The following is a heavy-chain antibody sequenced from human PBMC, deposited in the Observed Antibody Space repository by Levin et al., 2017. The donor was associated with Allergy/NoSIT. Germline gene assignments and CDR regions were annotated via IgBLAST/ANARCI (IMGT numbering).Heavy chain of an antibody. J-gene: IGHJ4*02. CDR3: AREDSGYDWADFDY. V-gene: IGHV3-30-3*01. D-gene: IGHD5-12*01. Sequence: GGSLRLSCAASGFTFSSYAMHWVRQAPGKGLEWVAVISYDGSNKYYADSVKGRFTISRDNSKNTLYLQMNSLRAEDTAVYYCAREDSGYDWADFDYWGQGTLVTVSS. CDR1: GFTFSSYA. CDR2: ISYDGSNK.